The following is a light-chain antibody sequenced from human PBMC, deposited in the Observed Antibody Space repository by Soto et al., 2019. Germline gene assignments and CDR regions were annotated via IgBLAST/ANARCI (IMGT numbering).Light chain of an antibody. J-gene: IGLJ1*01. Sequence: QSALTQPASVSGAPGQSIAISCTGTSSDVGGYNYVSWYQHHPGKAPKLMVYDVSNRPSGVSNRFSGSKSGNTASLTISGLQAEDEADDYCSSYTSSSTYVVGTGTKLTVL. CDR3: SSYTSSSTYV. CDR1: SSDVGGYNY. V-gene: IGLV2-14*03. CDR2: DVS.